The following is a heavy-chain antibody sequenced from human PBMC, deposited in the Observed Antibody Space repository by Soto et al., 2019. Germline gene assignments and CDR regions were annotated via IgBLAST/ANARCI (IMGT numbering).Heavy chain of an antibody. D-gene: IGHD3-10*01. CDR3: ARGGGLWFGELPTEYYYYGMDV. Sequence: SVKVSCKASGGTFSSYAISWVRQAPGQGLEWMGGIIPIFGTANYAQKFQGRVTITADESASTAYMELSSLRSEDTAVYYCARGGGLWFGELPTEYYYYGMDVWGQGTTVTVSS. CDR2: IIPIFGTA. J-gene: IGHJ6*02. CDR1: GGTFSSYA. V-gene: IGHV1-69*13.